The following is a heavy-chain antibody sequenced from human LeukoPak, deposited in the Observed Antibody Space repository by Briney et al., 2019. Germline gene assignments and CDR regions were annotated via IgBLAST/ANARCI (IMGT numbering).Heavy chain of an antibody. CDR1: GGSIINSNW. CDR3: ARGYRITIFGVVITNYYYYGMDV. CDR2: IDHSGST. V-gene: IGHV4-4*02. Sequence: SGALSLTCAVSGGSIINSNWWSWVRQPPGKGVEWIGEIDHSGSTSYNPSLKSRVTMSVDRSQNQFSLRLSTVTAADTAVYYCARGYRITIFGVVITNYYYYGMDVWGQGTTVTVSS. D-gene: IGHD3-3*01. J-gene: IGHJ6*02.